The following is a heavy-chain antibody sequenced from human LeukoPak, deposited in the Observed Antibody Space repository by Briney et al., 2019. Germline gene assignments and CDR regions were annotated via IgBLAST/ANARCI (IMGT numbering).Heavy chain of an antibody. Sequence: PGGSLRLSCAASGFTFSSYSMNWVRQAPGKGLEWVPSISSSSSYIYYADSVKGRFTISRDNAKNSLYLQMNSLRAEDTAVYYCATHYNWNSPNDYWGQETLVTVSS. D-gene: IGHD1-1*01. V-gene: IGHV3-21*01. J-gene: IGHJ4*02. CDR3: ATHYNWNSPNDY. CDR2: ISSSSSYI. CDR1: GFTFSSYS.